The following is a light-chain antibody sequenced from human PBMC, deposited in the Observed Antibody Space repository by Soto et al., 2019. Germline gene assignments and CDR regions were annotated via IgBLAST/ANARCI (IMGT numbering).Light chain of an antibody. CDR3: QQYDNWPIT. J-gene: IGKJ5*01. Sequence: EIVMTQSPATLSVSPGERATISCRASQSVSSNLAWYQQKPGQAPRLLIYGASTRATGIPARFSGSGSGTEFTLTISSLQSGDFAVYYFQQYDNWPITFGQGKRLEI. CDR2: GAS. V-gene: IGKV3-15*01. CDR1: QSVSSN.